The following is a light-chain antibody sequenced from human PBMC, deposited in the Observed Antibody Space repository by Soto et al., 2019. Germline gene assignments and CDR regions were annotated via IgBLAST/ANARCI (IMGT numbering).Light chain of an antibody. CDR1: SSNIGSNT. Sequence: QSVLTQPPSASGTPGQRVSISCSGSSSNIGSNTVNWYQQLPGTAPKLLIDSQNQRPSGVPDRFSGSKSGTSASLAISRRQSEDEADYYCAAWDDSLKGVVFGGGTKLTVL. J-gene: IGLJ2*01. CDR3: AAWDDSLKGVV. CDR2: SQN. V-gene: IGLV1-44*01.